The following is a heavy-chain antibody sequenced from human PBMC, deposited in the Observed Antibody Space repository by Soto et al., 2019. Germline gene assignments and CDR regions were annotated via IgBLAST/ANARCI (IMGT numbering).Heavy chain of an antibody. J-gene: IGHJ6*02. D-gene: IGHD3-3*01. CDR2: ISAYNGNT. Sequence: ASVKVSCKASGYTFTSYGISWVRQAPGQGLEWMGLISAYNGNTNYAQKLQGRVTMTTDTSTSTVYMELSSLRSEDTAVYYCARDRGITIFGVVTYGMDVWGQGTTVTSP. CDR1: GYTFTSYG. CDR3: ARDRGITIFGVVTYGMDV. V-gene: IGHV1-18*01.